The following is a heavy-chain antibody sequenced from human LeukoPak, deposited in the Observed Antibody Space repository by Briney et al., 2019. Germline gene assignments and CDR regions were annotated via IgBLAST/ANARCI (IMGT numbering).Heavy chain of an antibody. D-gene: IGHD1-7*01. CDR1: GFTFDDHA. Sequence: GRSLRLSCAASGFTFDDHAMHWVRQAPGKGLEWVSGISWNGGTLDYADSVRGRFTISRDNAKNSLYLQMSSLRAEDTALYYCAKDLMRTNYYGMDVRGQGTTVTVSS. CDR2: ISWNGGTL. J-gene: IGHJ6*02. V-gene: IGHV3-9*01. CDR3: AKDLMRTNYYGMDV.